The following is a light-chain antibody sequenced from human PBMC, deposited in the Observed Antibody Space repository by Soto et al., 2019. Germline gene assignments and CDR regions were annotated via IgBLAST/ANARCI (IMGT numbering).Light chain of an antibody. CDR1: QSVSSN. Sequence: EIVMTPSPATLSASPGERATRSRQASQSVSSNLAWYQQKPGQAPRLLIYGASTRATGIPARFSGSGSGTEFTLTISSLQSEDFAVYYCQQYYNWPPITFGQGTRLEIK. V-gene: IGKV3-15*01. CDR2: GAS. CDR3: QQYYNWPPIT. J-gene: IGKJ5*01.